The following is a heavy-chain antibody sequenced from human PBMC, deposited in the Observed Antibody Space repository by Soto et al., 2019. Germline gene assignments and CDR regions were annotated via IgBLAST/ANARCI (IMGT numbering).Heavy chain of an antibody. D-gene: IGHD1-26*01. CDR1: GFSLSTSGVG. CDR2: IYWNDDK. J-gene: IGHJ4*02. Sequence: SGPTLVKPTQTLTLTCTFSGFSLSTSGVGVGWIRQPPGKALEWLALIYWNDDKRYSPSLKSRLTITKDTSKNQVVLTMTNMDPVDTATYYCVSVGATKGFDYWGQGTLVTVSS. CDR3: VSVGATKGFDY. V-gene: IGHV2-5*01.